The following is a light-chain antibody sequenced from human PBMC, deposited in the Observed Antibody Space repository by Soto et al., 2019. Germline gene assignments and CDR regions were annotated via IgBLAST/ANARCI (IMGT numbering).Light chain of an antibody. V-gene: IGLV2-14*01. CDR1: SSDVGNYNY. Sequence: SALTQPASVSGSPGQSITISCTGTSSDVGNYNYVSWYQHHPGKAPKLLISGVSNRPSGISNRFSGSKSGNTASLTISGLQAEDEGHYYCSSFTSSNTHVFGTGTKVTVL. J-gene: IGLJ1*01. CDR3: SSFTSSNTHV. CDR2: GVS.